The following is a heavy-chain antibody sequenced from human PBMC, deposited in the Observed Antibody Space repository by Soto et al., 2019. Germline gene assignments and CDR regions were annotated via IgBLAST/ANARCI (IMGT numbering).Heavy chain of an antibody. V-gene: IGHV3-21*04. CDR3: ARVGTSSPFDY. CDR2: ISSSSSYI. Sequence: PGGSLRLSCAASGFTFSSYSMNWVRQAPGKGLEWVSSISSSSSYIYYADSVKGRFTISRHNSKNTLYLQMNSLRAEDTAVYYCARVGTSSPFDYWGQGTLVTVSS. J-gene: IGHJ4*02. CDR1: GFTFSSYS.